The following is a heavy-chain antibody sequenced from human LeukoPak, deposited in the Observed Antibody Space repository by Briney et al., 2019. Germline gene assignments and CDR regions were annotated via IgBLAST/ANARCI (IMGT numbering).Heavy chain of an antibody. D-gene: IGHD6-19*01. CDR3: AREDYSSGWYLIDY. Sequence: GGSLRLSCAASGFTFSSYSMNWVRQAPGKGLEWVSSISSSGSYIYYADSVKGRFTISRDNAKNSLYLQMNSLRAEDTAVYYCAREDYSSGWYLIDYWGQGTLVTVSS. J-gene: IGHJ4*02. CDR1: GFTFSSYS. CDR2: ISSSGSYI. V-gene: IGHV3-21*01.